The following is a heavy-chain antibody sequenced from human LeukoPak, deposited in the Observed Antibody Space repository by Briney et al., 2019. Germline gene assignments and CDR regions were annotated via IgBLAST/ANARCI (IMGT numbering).Heavy chain of an antibody. CDR3: ASPVGATPGY. J-gene: IGHJ4*02. Sequence: GSLRLSCAASGFTFSSYSMSWVRQAPGKGLEWIGEINHSGSTNYNPSLKSRVTISVDASKNQFSLKLSSVTAADTAVYYCASPVGATPGYWGQGTLVTVSS. D-gene: IGHD1-26*01. V-gene: IGHV4-34*01. CDR1: GFTFSSYS. CDR2: INHSGST.